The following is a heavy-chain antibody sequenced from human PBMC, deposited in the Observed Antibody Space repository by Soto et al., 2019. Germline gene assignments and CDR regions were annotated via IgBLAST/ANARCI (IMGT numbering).Heavy chain of an antibody. J-gene: IGHJ6*02. CDR1: GFTFSSYG. V-gene: IGHV3-33*01. CDR2: IWYDGSNK. CDR3: AIDLNPLMVDYYGMDV. D-gene: IGHD2-8*01. Sequence: QVQLVESGGGVVQPGRSLRLSCAASGFTFSSYGMHWVRQAPGKGLEWVAVIWYDGSNKYYADSVKGRFTISRDNSKNTLYLQMNSLRAEDTAVYYCAIDLNPLMVDYYGMDVWGQGTTVTVSS.